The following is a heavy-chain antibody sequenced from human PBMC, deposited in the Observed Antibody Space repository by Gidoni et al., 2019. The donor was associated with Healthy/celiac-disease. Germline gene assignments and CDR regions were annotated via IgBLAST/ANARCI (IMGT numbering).Heavy chain of an antibody. D-gene: IGHD3-22*01. V-gene: IGHV3-15*01. CDR2: FKSKTDGGTT. Sequence: EVQLVESGGGWVKPGGSLRRSCAASGFTFSNAWMRWVRQAPGKGLEWVGRFKSKTDGGTTDYAAPVKGRFTISRDDSKNTLYLQMNSLKTEDTAVYYCTTDWGYDSSGYYSPFDYWGQGTLVTVSS. J-gene: IGHJ4*02. CDR3: TTDWGYDSSGYYSPFDY. CDR1: GFTFSNAW.